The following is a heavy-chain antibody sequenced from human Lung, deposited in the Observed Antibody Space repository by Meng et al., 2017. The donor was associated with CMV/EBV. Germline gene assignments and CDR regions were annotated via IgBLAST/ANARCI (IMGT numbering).Heavy chain of an antibody. CDR3: AREYWGSDY. D-gene: IGHD7-27*01. J-gene: IGHJ4*02. CDR1: GFTLTNYW. V-gene: IGHV3-7*01. Sequence: GGSLRLSCAASGFTLTNYWMTWVRQAPGKGLEWVGNINEAGSVKHYVDSVKGRFTMSRDNAKNSVYLQMNALRADDTAVYFCAREYWGSDYWGQGTLVTVYS. CDR2: INEAGSVK.